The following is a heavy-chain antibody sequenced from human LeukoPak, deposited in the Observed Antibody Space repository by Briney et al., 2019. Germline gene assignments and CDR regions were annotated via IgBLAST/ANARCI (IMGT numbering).Heavy chain of an antibody. CDR2: IYYSGST. CDR3: ARHYRGGGSKD. V-gene: IGHV4-39*01. CDR1: GGSISSYY. Sequence: PSETLSLTCTVSGGSISSYYWGWIRQPPGKGLEWIGSIYYSGSTYYNPSLKSRVTISVDTSKNQFSLKLSSVTAADTAVYYCARHYRGGGSKDWGQGTLVTVSS. D-gene: IGHD2-15*01. J-gene: IGHJ4*02.